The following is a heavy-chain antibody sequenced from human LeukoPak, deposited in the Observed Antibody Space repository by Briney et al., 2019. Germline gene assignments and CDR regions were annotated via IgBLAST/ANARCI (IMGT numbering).Heavy chain of an antibody. CDR3: AKDLRDIVVVVAATYS. V-gene: IGHV3-23*01. Sequence: PGGSLRLSCAASGFTFSSYAMSWVRQAAGKGLEWVSGISGSGGRTYYADSVKGRFTISRDNSKNTLYLQMNSLRAEDTAIYYCAKDLRDIVVVVAATYSWGQGTLVTVSS. CDR2: ISGSGGRT. CDR1: GFTFSSYA. J-gene: IGHJ4*02. D-gene: IGHD2-15*01.